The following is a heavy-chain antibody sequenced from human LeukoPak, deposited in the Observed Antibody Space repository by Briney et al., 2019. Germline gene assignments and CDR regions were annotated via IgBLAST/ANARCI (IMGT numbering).Heavy chain of an antibody. CDR2: IRSETDGGTT. J-gene: IGHJ5*02. D-gene: IGHD2-21*01. V-gene: IGHV3-15*01. CDR1: GVTLSNAW. Sequence: GGSLRLSCEASGVTLSNAWISWVRQAPGKGLEWVGLIRSETDGGTTDYAAPVQGRFIISRDDSKNTLYLQMNSLKTEDTGVYYCTTLFRLDPWGQGTLVTVSS. CDR3: TTLFRLDP.